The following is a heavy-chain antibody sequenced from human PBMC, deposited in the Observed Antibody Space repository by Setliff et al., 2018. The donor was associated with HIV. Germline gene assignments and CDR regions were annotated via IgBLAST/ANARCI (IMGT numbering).Heavy chain of an antibody. CDR2: IDHRGRP. J-gene: IGHJ6*03. Sequence: PSETLSLTCGIYGGSFSDYYWSWIRQPPGKGLEWIGEIDHRGRPKYTPSLNSRVTITVDKSRNQFSLKVSSVTAADTAIYYCARVSLTYWYSIPRNYYYYMDVWGEGTTVTVSS. CDR3: ARVSLTYWYSIPRNYYYYMDV. V-gene: IGHV4-34*01. CDR1: GGSFSDYY. D-gene: IGHD2-8*02.